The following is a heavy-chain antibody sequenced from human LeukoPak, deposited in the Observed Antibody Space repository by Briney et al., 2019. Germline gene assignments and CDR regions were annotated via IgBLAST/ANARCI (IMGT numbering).Heavy chain of an antibody. CDR2: IYHSGST. CDR1: GYSISSGYY. D-gene: IGHD6-19*01. V-gene: IGHV4-38-2*01. J-gene: IGHJ4*02. Sequence: SETLSLTCAVSGYSISSGYYWGWIRQPPGKGLEWIGSIYHSGSTYYNLSLKSRVTISVDTSKNQFSLKLSSVTAADTALYCCARGEWLVRVYFDYWGQGTLVTVSS. CDR3: ARGEWLVRVYFDY.